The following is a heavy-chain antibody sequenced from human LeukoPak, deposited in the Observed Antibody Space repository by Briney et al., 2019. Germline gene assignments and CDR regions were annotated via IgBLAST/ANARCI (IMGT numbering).Heavy chain of an antibody. Sequence: GGSLRLSCVASGFTLSNYWMHWVRQAPGKGLVWFSRMNFDGSSTTYADSVKGRFTISRYNAKNSLYLQMNSLRAEDTAVYYCARDSSAVYGDHGYWGQGTLVTVSS. CDR2: MNFDGSST. CDR1: GFTLSNYW. J-gene: IGHJ4*02. V-gene: IGHV3-74*01. D-gene: IGHD4-17*01. CDR3: ARDSSAVYGDHGY.